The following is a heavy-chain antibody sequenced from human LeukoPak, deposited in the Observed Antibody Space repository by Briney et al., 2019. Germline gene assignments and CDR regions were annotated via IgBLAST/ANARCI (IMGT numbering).Heavy chain of an antibody. D-gene: IGHD6-19*01. V-gene: IGHV3-30*18. J-gene: IGHJ6*03. CDR1: GFTFSSYG. CDR2: ISYDGSNK. CDR3: AKDPVAGTYYYYYYMDV. Sequence: PGGSLRLSCAASGFTFSSYGMHWVRQAPRNGLEWVAVISYDGSNKYYADSVKGRFTISRDNSKNTLYLQMNSLRAEDTAVYYCAKDPVAGTYYYYYYMDVWGKGTTVTVSS.